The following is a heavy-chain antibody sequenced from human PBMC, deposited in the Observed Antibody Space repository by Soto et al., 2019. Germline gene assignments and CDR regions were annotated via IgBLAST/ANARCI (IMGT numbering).Heavy chain of an antibody. D-gene: IGHD3-22*01. V-gene: IGHV5-10-1*01. Sequence: GESLKISCKGSGYSCAGYWITWVRQKPGQGLEWMGRIDPSDSQTYYSPSFRGHVTISVTKSITTVFLQWSSLRASDTAMYYCARQIYDSDTGPNFQYYFDSWGQGTPVTVSS. J-gene: IGHJ4*02. CDR2: IDPSDSQT. CDR3: ARQIYDSDTGPNFQYYFDS. CDR1: GYSCAGYW.